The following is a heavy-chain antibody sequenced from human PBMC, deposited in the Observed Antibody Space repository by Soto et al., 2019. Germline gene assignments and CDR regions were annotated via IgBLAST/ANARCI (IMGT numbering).Heavy chain of an antibody. Sequence: VASVKVSCKASGYTFTSYDINWVRQATGQGLEWMGWMNPNSGNTGYAQKFQGRVTMTRNTSISTAYMELSSLRSEDTAVYYCARGSDDYYDSSGYYSTPVIYYFDYWGQGTLVTVSS. J-gene: IGHJ4*02. CDR1: GYTFTSYD. D-gene: IGHD3-22*01. V-gene: IGHV1-8*01. CDR2: MNPNSGNT. CDR3: ARGSDDYYDSSGYYSTPVIYYFDY.